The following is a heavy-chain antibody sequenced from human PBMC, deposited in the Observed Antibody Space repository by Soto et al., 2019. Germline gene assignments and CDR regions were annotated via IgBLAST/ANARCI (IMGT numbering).Heavy chain of an antibody. CDR1: GGSFSGYY. CDR2: INDSGST. CDR3: AIVGNSYGYVYFDS. V-gene: IGHV4-34*01. Sequence: QVRLQQWGAGLLKPSETLSLTCAVYGGSFSGYYWSWIRQPPGKGLEWIGEINDSGSTKYNPSLKSRVTLSVDTSKNQFTLKLSSVTAADTAVYYFAIVGNSYGYVYFDSWGQGTLVTVSS. D-gene: IGHD5-18*01. J-gene: IGHJ4*02.